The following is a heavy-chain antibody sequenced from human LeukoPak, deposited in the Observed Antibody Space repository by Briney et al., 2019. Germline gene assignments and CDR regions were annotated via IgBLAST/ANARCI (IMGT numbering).Heavy chain of an antibody. CDR2: INHSGST. Sequence: NAAETLSLTCAVYGGSFSGYYWSWIRHPPGKGLEWIGEINHSGSTNYNPSLKSRVTISVDTSKNQFSLKLSSVTAADTAVYYCARGPTGPSDVWGKGTTVTVSS. CDR1: GGSFSGYY. CDR3: ARGPTGPSDV. J-gene: IGHJ6*04. V-gene: IGHV4-34*01.